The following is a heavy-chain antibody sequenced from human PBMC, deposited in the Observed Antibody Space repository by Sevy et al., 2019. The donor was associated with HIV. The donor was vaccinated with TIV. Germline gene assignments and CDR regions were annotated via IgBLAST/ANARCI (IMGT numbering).Heavy chain of an antibody. CDR1: GDSVSSNNAA. D-gene: IGHD1-20*01. V-gene: IGHV6-1*01. J-gene: IGHJ6*02. CDR2: TFYRSNWYT. CDR3: ARDGLTYGAMDV. Sequence: KQSQTLSLTCAISGDSVSSNNAAWNWIRQSPSRGLEWLGRTFYRSNWYTDYAISVKSRITINPDTSKNKLSLQLHSVTPEDTAVYYCARDGLTYGAMDVWGQGTTVTVSS.